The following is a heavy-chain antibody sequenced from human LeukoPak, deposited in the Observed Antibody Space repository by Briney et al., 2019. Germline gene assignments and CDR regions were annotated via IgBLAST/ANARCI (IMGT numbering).Heavy chain of an antibody. CDR3: AREGPPLTMVRGYDWFDP. CDR2: ISAYNGNT. CDR1: GGTFSSYA. V-gene: IGHV1-18*01. D-gene: IGHD3-10*01. J-gene: IGHJ5*02. Sequence: ASVKVSCKASGGTFSSYAISWVRQAPGQGLEWMGWISAYNGNTNNAQKLQGRVTMTTDTSTSTAYMELRSLRSDDTAVYYCAREGPPLTMVRGYDWFDPWGQGTLVTVSS.